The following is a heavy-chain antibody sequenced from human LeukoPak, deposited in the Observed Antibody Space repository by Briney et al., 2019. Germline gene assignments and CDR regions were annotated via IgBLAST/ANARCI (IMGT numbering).Heavy chain of an antibody. J-gene: IGHJ4*02. CDR1: GGTFSSYA. V-gene: IGHV1-69*04. CDR2: IIPILGIA. CDR3: ARDYGSGRQPFDY. Sequence: SVKVSCKASGGTFSSYAISWVRQAPGQGLEWMGRIIPILGIANYAQKFQGRVTITADKSTSTAYMELSSLRSEDTAVYYCARDYGSGRQPFDYWGQGTLVTVSS. D-gene: IGHD3-10*01.